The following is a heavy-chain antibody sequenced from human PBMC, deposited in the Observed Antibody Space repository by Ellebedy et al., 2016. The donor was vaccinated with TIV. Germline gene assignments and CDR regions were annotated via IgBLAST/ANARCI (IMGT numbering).Heavy chain of an antibody. J-gene: IGHJ4*02. D-gene: IGHD6-19*01. Sequence: MPSETLSLTCAVYGGSSSGYFWSWFRQPPGKGLEWIGEIHHGGGTTYNPSLKSRVTISDDRSKNQFSLRLNSVTAADTAVYYCARAFQYSSGWAFDYWGQGTLVTVSS. V-gene: IGHV4-34*01. CDR1: GGSSSGYF. CDR3: ARAFQYSSGWAFDY. CDR2: IHHGGGT.